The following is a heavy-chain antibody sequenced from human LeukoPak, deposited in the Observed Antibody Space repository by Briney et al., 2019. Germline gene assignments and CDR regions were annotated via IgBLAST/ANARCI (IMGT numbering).Heavy chain of an antibody. CDR2: ISESGGST. Sequence: GGSLRLSCVVSGFTFSTSAMSWVRQAPGKGLEWVSGISESGGSTYYADSVKGRFTSSRDNPKNTLYLQMNSLRAEDTAPYYCAKSVAIYFYYGLDVWGQGATVTVSS. D-gene: IGHD3-3*01. CDR3: AKSVAIYFYYGLDV. V-gene: IGHV3-23*01. CDR1: GFTFSTSA. J-gene: IGHJ6*02.